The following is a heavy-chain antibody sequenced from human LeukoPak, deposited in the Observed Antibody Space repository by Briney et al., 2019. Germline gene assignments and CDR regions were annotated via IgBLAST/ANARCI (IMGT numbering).Heavy chain of an antibody. D-gene: IGHD6-6*01. CDR3: ARSIAARRDLSYYYYYMDV. Sequence: SETLSLTCTVSGGSISGGSYYWSWIRQPAGKGLEWIGRIYTSGSTNYNPSLKSRVTISVDTSKNQFPLKLSSVTAADTAVYYCARSIAARRDLSYYYYYMDVWGKGTTVTVSS. J-gene: IGHJ6*03. CDR2: IYTSGST. CDR1: GGSISGGSYY. V-gene: IGHV4-61*02.